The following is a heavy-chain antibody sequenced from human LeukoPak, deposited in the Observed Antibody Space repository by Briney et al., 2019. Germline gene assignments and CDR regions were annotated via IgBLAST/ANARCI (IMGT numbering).Heavy chain of an antibody. J-gene: IGHJ6*02. Sequence: GVSLRLSCEASGLAFSASGMHWVRQAPGKGREWFAMIWSDGRSEYYVVSVKGRFIISRDNSKNTLYLQMNSLRVEDTALYYCARDKGVTSMDVWGQGTTVIVSS. CDR3: ARDKGVTSMDV. CDR1: GLAFSASG. V-gene: IGHV3-33*01. CDR2: IWSDGRSE.